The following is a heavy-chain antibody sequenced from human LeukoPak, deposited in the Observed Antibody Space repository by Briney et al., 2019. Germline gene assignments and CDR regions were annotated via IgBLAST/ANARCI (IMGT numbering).Heavy chain of an antibody. CDR2: NWNGGST. J-gene: IGHJ4*02. CDR3: ARDQGYGGSGSYFDY. V-gene: IGHV3-20*04. Sequence: GGSLRLSCAASGFTFGNYGMSWVRQAPGKGLEWVSGNWNGGSTGYADSVEGRFTISRDNAKNSLYLQMNSLRAEDTAVYYCARDQGYGGSGSYFDYWGQGTLVTVSS. CDR1: GFTFGNYG. D-gene: IGHD3-10*01.